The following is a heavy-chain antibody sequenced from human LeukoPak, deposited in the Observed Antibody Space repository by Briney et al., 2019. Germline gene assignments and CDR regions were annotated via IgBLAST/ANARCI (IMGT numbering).Heavy chain of an antibody. CDR1: GFTFTDSA. J-gene: IGHJ4*02. V-gene: IGHV3-23*01. CDR2: INPSGGDT. Sequence: PGGSLRLSCAASGFTFTDSAMTWVRHAPGKGLAWVSAINPSGGDTIYTDSVKDRFTISRDNSKNTLYLQMNSLRGEDTAIYYCAKGGSYAPLDYWGQGTLVTVSP. D-gene: IGHD1-26*01. CDR3: AKGGSYAPLDY.